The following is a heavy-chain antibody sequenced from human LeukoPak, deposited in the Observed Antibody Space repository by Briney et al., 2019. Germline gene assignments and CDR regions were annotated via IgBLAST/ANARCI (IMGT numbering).Heavy chain of an antibody. V-gene: IGHV3-48*03. D-gene: IGHD6-19*01. CDR3: ARRGGSSGWGDFDY. J-gene: IGHJ4*02. CDR1: GFTFSSYE. CDR2: ISSSGSTI. Sequence: GGSLRLSCAASGFTFSSYEMNWVRQAPGKGLEWVSYISSSGSTIYYADSVKGRFTISRDNAKNSLYLQMDSLRAEDTARYYCARRGGSSGWGDFDYWGQATLVTVSS.